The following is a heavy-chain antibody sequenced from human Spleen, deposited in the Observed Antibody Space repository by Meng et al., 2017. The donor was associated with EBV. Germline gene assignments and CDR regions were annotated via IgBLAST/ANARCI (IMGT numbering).Heavy chain of an antibody. Sequence: QVRLQESGPGLVNPSGTLSLTCAVSGGSISSSKWWTWVRQPPGKGLEWIGDIHHSGSTNYNPSLKSRVTISVDKSKNQVSLKLNSVTAADTAVYYCATGISPAVPFDYWGQGTLVTVPS. V-gene: IGHV4-4*02. J-gene: IGHJ4*02. CDR3: ATGISPAVPFDY. CDR1: GGSISSSKW. CDR2: IHHSGST. D-gene: IGHD6-13*01.